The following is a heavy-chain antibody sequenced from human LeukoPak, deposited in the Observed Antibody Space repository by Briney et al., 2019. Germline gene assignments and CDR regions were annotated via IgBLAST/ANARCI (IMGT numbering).Heavy chain of an antibody. CDR2: INHSGST. CDR3: ALGAPDAFDI. J-gene: IGHJ3*02. V-gene: IGHV4-34*01. Sequence: SETLSLTCAVYGGSFSGYYWSWIRQPPGKGLEWIGEINHSGSTNYNPSLKSRVTISVDKSKNQFSLKLSSVTAADTAVYYCALGAPDAFDIWGQGTMVTVSS. CDR1: GGSFSGYY. D-gene: IGHD3-16*01.